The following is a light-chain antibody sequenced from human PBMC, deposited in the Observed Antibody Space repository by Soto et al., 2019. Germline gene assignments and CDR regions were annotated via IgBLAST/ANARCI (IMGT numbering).Light chain of an antibody. V-gene: IGKV3-15*01. CDR3: QQYNDWRT. CDR1: QSVSSN. J-gene: IGKJ2*01. CDR2: GAS. Sequence: EIVMTQSQVTLSVSPGERATLSCRASQSVSSNLAWYQQKPGQAPRLLIYGASTRATGIPARFSGSGSGTEFTITISRLQSEDCAVYYCQQYNDWRTFGQGTKLEIK.